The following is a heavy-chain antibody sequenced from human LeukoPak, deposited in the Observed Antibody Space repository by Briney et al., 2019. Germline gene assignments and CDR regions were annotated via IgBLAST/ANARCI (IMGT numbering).Heavy chain of an antibody. Sequence: PSETLSLTCAAYGGSFSGYYWSWIRQPPGKGLEWIGEINHSGSTNYNPSLKSRVTISVDTSKNQFSLKLSSVTAADTAVYYCARGYYDFDYWGQGTLVTVSS. J-gene: IGHJ4*02. CDR3: ARGYYDFDY. D-gene: IGHD3-22*01. CDR2: INHSGST. CDR1: GGSFSGYY. V-gene: IGHV4-34*01.